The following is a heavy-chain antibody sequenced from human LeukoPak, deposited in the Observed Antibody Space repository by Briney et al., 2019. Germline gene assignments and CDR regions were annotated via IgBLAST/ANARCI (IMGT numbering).Heavy chain of an antibody. CDR2: ISNSGVNT. D-gene: IGHD6-19*01. J-gene: IGHJ4*02. CDR3: AKDMYSSGWSRYFEY. Sequence: GGSLRLSCAASGFTFSTNVMSWVRQAPGKGREWVSAISNSGVNTYYADSVKGRFTISRDNSKNTLDLQMNSLRAEDTAVYYCAKDMYSSGWSRYFEYWGQGTPVTVSS. V-gene: IGHV3-23*01. CDR1: GFTFSTNV.